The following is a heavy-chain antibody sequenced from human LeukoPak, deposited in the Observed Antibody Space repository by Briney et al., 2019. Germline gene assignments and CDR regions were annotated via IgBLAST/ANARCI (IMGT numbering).Heavy chain of an antibody. Sequence: GGSLRLSCAASGFTFSSYWMHWVRQAPGKGPVWVSRINSDGSSTSYADSVKGRFTISRDNSKNTLYLQMNSLRAEDTAVYYCAKDEAVAGFDYWGQGTLVTVSS. CDR1: GFTFSSYW. CDR2: INSDGSST. V-gene: IGHV3-74*01. J-gene: IGHJ4*02. CDR3: AKDEAVAGFDY. D-gene: IGHD6-19*01.